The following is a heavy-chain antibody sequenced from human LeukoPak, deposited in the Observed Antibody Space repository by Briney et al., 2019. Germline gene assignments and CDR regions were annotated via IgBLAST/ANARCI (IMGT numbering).Heavy chain of an antibody. D-gene: IGHD1-7*01. CDR1: GYTFTSYD. J-gene: IGHJ5*02. V-gene: IGHV1-8*01. Sequence: ASVKVSCKASGYTFTSYDINWVRQATGQGLEWMGWMNPNSGNTGYAQKFQGRVTMTRNTSISTAYMELSSLRSEDTAVYYCARTGINWNYEENWFDPWGQGTLVTVYS. CDR2: MNPNSGNT. CDR3: ARTGINWNYEENWFDP.